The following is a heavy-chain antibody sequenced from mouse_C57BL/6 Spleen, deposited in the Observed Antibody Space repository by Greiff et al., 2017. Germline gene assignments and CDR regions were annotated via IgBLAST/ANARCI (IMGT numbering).Heavy chain of an antibody. J-gene: IGHJ4*01. Sequence: QVQLKQSGPELVKPGASVKISCKASGYAFSGSWMNWVKQRPGKGLEWIGGIYPGDGDTNYNGKFKGKATLTADKSSSTAYMQLNSLTSEDSAVYFCAGSLVTTCGYAMAYWGQGTSVTVSS. CDR2: IYPGDGDT. CDR1: GYAFSGSW. V-gene: IGHV1-82*01. CDR3: AGSLVTTCGYAMAY. D-gene: IGHD2-3*01.